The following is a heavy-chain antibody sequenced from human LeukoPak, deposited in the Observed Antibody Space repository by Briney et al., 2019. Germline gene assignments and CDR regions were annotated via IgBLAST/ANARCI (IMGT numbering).Heavy chain of an antibody. CDR1: GFTFDDYA. J-gene: IGHJ4*02. D-gene: IGHD2-2*01. CDR3: AKDKWYCSSTSCYHPFDY. V-gene: IGHV3-9*01. CDR2: ISWNSGSI. Sequence: GGSLRLSCAVSGFTFDDYAMHWVRHAPGKGLEWVSGISWNSGSIGYADSVKGRFTISRDNAKNSLYLQMNSLRAEDTALYYCAKDKWYCSSTSCYHPFDYWGQGTLVTVSS.